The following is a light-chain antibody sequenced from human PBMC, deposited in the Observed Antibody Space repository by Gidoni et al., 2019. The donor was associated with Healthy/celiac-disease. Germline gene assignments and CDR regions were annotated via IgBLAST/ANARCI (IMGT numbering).Light chain of an antibody. CDR1: QSISSW. V-gene: IGKV1-5*03. J-gene: IGKJ1*01. CDR3: QQHNSYPRT. CDR2: KAS. Sequence: DIHMTQSPSTLSASVGDRVTITCRASQSISSWLAWYQQKPGKAPKLLIYKASSLESGVPSRFSGSGSGTEFTLTISSLEPDDFATYYCQQHNSYPRTFGQGTKVEIK.